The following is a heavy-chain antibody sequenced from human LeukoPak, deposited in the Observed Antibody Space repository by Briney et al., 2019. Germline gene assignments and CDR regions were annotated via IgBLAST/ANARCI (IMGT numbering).Heavy chain of an antibody. V-gene: IGHV4-34*01. CDR3: ARVLPPNYFDY. Sequence: SETLSLTCAVYGGSFSGYYWSWIRQPPGKGLEWIGEINHSGSTNYNPSLKSRVTISVDTSKNQFSLKLSSVTAADTAVYYCARVLPPNYFDYWGQGTLVTVSS. D-gene: IGHD2-21*02. CDR1: GGSFSGYY. CDR2: INHSGST. J-gene: IGHJ4*02.